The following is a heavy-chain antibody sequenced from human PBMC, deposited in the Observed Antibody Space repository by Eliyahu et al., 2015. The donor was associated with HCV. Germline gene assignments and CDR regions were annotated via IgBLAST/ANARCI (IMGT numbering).Heavy chain of an antibody. J-gene: IGHJ5*02. CDR3: AKDGDFGVVTNIRTP. CDR2: ISGSGGST. Sequence: EVQLLESGGGLVQPGGSLRLSCAAXGXTXSXYAMSWVRQAPGKGXEWVSAISGSGGSTYYADSVKGRFTISRDNSKNTLYLQMNSLRAEDTALYYCAKDGDFGVVTNIRTPWGQGTLVTVSS. CDR1: GXTXSXYA. D-gene: IGHD3-3*01. V-gene: IGHV3-23*01.